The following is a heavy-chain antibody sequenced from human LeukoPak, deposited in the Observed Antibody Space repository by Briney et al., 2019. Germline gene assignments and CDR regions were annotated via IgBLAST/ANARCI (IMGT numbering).Heavy chain of an antibody. J-gene: IGHJ3*02. D-gene: IGHD3-22*01. CDR1: GFTFSSYS. CDR3: ASGSRGNYYDSSGYYGDAFDI. V-gene: IGHV3-21*01. CDR2: ISSSSSYI. Sequence: GGSLRLSCAASGFTFSSYSMNWVRQAPGKGLEWVSSISSSSSYIYYADSVKGRFTISRDNAKNSLYLQMNSLRAEDTAVYYCASGSRGNYYDSSGYYGDAFDIWGQGTMVTVSS.